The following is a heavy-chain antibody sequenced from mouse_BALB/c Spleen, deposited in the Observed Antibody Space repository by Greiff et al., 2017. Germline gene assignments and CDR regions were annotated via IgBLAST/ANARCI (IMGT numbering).Heavy chain of an antibody. Sequence: LQQPGSELVRPGASVKLSCKASGYTFTSYWMHWVKQRHGQGLEWIGNIYPGSGSTNYDEKFKSKGTLTVDTSSSTAYMHLSSLTSEDSAVYYCVLRQPAMGYWGQGTSVTVSS. CDR3: VLRQPAMGY. CDR2: IYPGSGST. D-gene: IGHD6-1*01. V-gene: IGHV1S22*01. J-gene: IGHJ4*01. CDR1: GYTFTSYW.